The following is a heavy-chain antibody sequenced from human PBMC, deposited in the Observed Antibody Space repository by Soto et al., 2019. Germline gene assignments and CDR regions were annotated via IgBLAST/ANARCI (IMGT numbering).Heavy chain of an antibody. D-gene: IGHD6-19*01. CDR3: ARDPSPYTSGWYGIDF. CDR2: ISYDGTNK. CDR1: VVRFGAYA. J-gene: IGHJ4*01. Sequence: PGGSLRLSCAASVVRFGAYAVLWVLQAPGKGLEWVAAISYDGTNKYYADSIKGRFTISRDNSANTLFLQVNSLRREDTAMYYCARDPSPYTSGWYGIDFWGHGTLVTVSS. V-gene: IGHV3-30*04.